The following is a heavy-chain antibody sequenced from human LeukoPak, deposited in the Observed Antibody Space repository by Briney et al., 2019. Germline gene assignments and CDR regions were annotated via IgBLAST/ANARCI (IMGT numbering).Heavy chain of an antibody. J-gene: IGHJ3*02. CDR1: GFAFSTYG. CDR2: ITSDGSHK. D-gene: IGHD6-13*01. Sequence: GGSQRLSCQVSGFAFSTYGMHWVRQPPGRGREWVAVITSDGSHKSYEDSLKGRFTISRDNSKNMVYLQMNSLRVEDKAVYYCASAAGAFNMWGQGTLVSVCS. V-gene: IGHV3-33*01. CDR3: ASAAGAFNM.